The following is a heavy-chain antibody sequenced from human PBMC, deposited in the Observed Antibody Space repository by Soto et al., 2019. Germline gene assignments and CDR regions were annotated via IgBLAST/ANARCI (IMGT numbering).Heavy chain of an antibody. J-gene: IGHJ4*02. V-gene: IGHV4-31*03. CDR1: GGSISSGSYY. Sequence: SETLSLTCTVFGGSISSGSYYWSWIRQHPGKGLEWIGNIYHSGTTSYNPSLESRVSISVDTSKNQFYLKLSSVTAADTAVYYCVADGGWYFDYWGQGALVTVSS. CDR2: IYHSGTT. CDR3: VADGGWYFDY. D-gene: IGHD6-19*01.